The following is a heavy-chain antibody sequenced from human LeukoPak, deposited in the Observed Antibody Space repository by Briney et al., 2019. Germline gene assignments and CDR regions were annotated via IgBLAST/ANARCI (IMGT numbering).Heavy chain of an antibody. Sequence: SETLSLTCTVSGGSISSGDYYWSWIRQPPGKGLEWIGYIYYSGSTYYNPSLKSRVTISVDTSKNQFSLKLSSVTAADTAVYYCARALSSGYYQYYFDYWGQGTLVTGSS. CDR2: IYYSGST. V-gene: IGHV4-30-4*01. J-gene: IGHJ4*02. CDR3: ARALSSGYYQYYFDY. D-gene: IGHD3-3*01. CDR1: GGSISSGDYY.